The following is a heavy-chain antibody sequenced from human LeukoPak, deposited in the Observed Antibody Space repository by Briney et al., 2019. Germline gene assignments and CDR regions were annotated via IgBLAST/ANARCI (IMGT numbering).Heavy chain of an antibody. CDR1: GLTFSSYW. V-gene: IGHV3-74*01. Sequence: GGSLRLSCAASGLTFSSYWMHWVRQAPGKGLVWVSSINTDGSTTTYADSVKGRFTISRDNAKNTLYLQMNSLRAEDTAVYYCARDSRSSGLAPEYFQHWGQGTLVTVSS. CDR3: ARDSRSSGLAPEYFQH. D-gene: IGHD6-19*01. J-gene: IGHJ1*01. CDR2: INTDGSTT.